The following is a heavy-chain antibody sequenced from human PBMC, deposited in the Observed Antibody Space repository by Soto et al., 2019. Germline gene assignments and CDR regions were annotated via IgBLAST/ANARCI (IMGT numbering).Heavy chain of an antibody. CDR1: GGSISSYY. J-gene: IGHJ6*02. D-gene: IGHD1-26*01. CDR2: IYYSGST. Sequence: SETLSLTCTVSGGSISSYYWSWIRQPPGKGLEWIGYIYYSGSTNYNPSLKSRVTISVDTSKNQFSLKLSSVTAADTAVYYCARDFQVWGSYSSYSDYGMDVWGQGTTVTVSS. CDR3: ARDFQVWGSYSSYSDYGMDV. V-gene: IGHV4-59*01.